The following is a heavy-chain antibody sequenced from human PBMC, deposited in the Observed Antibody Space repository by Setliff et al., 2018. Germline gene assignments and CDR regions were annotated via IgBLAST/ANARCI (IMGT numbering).Heavy chain of an antibody. CDR2: IKEDGSEK. D-gene: IGHD3-22*01. V-gene: IGHV3-7*01. CDR1: RFTFSNYW. J-gene: IGHJ3*01. Sequence: GESLRLSCAASRFTFSNYWMSWVRQAPGKGLEWVANIKEDGSEKYCVDSVKGRFTISRDNAKNSLDLQMNNLRDEDTAVYYCARDRWKVIVNRGDDAFDLWGQGTMVTVSS. CDR3: ARDRWKVIVNRGDDAFDL.